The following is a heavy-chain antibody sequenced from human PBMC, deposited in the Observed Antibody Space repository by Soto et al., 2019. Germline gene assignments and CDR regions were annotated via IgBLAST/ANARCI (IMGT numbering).Heavy chain of an antibody. Sequence: SETLSLTCTVSGGSISSYYWSWIRQPPGKGLEWIGYIYYSGSTNYNPSLKSRVTISVDTSKNQFSLKLSSVTAADTAVYYCARGLISGWYVPLGYWGQGTLVTVSS. CDR2: IYYSGST. CDR1: GGSISSYY. D-gene: IGHD6-19*01. J-gene: IGHJ4*02. CDR3: ARGLISGWYVPLGY. V-gene: IGHV4-59*01.